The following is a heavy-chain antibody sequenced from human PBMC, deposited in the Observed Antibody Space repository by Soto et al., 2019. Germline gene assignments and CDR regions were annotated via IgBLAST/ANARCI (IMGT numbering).Heavy chain of an antibody. CDR2: INPSGGST. J-gene: IGHJ4*02. D-gene: IGHD6-6*01. Sequence: ASVKVSCKASGYTFTSYYMHWVRQAPGQGLEWMGIINPSGGSTSYAQKFQGRVTMTRDTSTSTVYMELSSLRSEDTAVYYCARDLYSSSPTLSLGPDYWGQGTLVTVSS. CDR1: GYTFTSYY. V-gene: IGHV1-46*01. CDR3: ARDLYSSSPTLSLGPDY.